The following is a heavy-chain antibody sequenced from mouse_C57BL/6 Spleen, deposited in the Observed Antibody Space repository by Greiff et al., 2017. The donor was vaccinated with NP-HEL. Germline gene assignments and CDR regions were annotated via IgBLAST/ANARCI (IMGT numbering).Heavy chain of an antibody. CDR1: GYTFTSYW. V-gene: IGHV1-52*01. CDR3: ARSITTVEGY. CDR2: IDPSDSET. D-gene: IGHD1-1*01. Sequence: QVQLQQPGAELVRPGSSVKLSCKASGYTFTSYWMHWVKQRPIQGLEWIGNIDPSDSETHYNQKFKDKATLTVDKSSSTAYMQLSSLTSGDSAVYYCARSITTVEGYWGQGTTLTVSS. J-gene: IGHJ2*01.